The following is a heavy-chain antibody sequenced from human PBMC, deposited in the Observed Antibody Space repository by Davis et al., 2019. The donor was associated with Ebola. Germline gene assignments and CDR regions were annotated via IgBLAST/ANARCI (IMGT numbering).Heavy chain of an antibody. CDR2: IKQDGSEK. V-gene: IGHV3-7*01. Sequence: GESLKISCAASGFTFSSYWMSWVRQARGKGLEWVANIKQDGSEKYYVDSVKGRFTISRDNAKNSLYLQMNSLRAEDTAVYYCAREEATISHWFDPWGQGTLVTVSS. CDR3: AREEATISHWFDP. J-gene: IGHJ5*02. D-gene: IGHD5-12*01. CDR1: GFTFSSYW.